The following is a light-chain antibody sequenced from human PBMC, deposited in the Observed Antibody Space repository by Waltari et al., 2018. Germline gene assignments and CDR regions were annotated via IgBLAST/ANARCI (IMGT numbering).Light chain of an antibody. CDR2: EDN. V-gene: IGLV2-23*01. CDR1: RSDVGRYDF. CDR3: CSYADSWTWV. J-gene: IGLJ3*02. Sequence: QSALTQPASVSGSPGQSITISCTGSRSDVGRYDFFSWYQQHPEKAPQVIIFEDNKRPSGVSDRFSGSKSGNTASLTISGLRAEDEADYYCCSYADSWTWVFGGGTKLTVL.